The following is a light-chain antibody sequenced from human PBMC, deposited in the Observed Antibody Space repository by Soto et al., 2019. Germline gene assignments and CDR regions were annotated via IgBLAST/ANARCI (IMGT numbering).Light chain of an antibody. J-gene: IGKJ3*01. CDR1: QSVDTY. V-gene: IGKV3-11*01. CDR2: DAS. CDR3: QQRSNWPPWT. Sequence: EVVLTQSAATLSLSPGERATLSCRASQSVDTYLAWYQQKPGQPPRLLIYDASNRATGIPARFSGSGSGTDFTLTITTLEPEDFAVYYCQQRSNWPPWTFGPGTKV.